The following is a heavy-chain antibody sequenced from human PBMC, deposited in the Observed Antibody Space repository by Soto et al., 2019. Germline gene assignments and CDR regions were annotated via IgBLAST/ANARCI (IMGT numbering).Heavy chain of an antibody. V-gene: IGHV3-48*02. Sequence: VQLVESGGGLVQLGGSLRLACAASGFTFSSYSMNWFRQAPGKGLEWVSYISSSSTIYYADSVKGQFTISRDNAKNSLYLQMNSLRDEDTAVYYCARDMGSRFYYYGMDVWGQGTTVTVSS. CDR2: ISSSSTI. D-gene: IGHD2-15*01. J-gene: IGHJ6*02. CDR3: ARDMGSRFYYYGMDV. CDR1: GFTFSSYS.